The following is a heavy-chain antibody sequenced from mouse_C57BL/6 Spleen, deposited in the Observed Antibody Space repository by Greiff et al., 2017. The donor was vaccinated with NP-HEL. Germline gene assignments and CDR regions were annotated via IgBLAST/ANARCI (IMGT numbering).Heavy chain of an antibody. CDR3: ARGVRGFDY. CDR1: GFNIKNTY. J-gene: IGHJ2*01. CDR2: IDPANGNT. Sequence: EVQLQQSVAELVRPGASVKLSCTASGFNIKNTYMPWVKQRPEQGLEWIGRIDPANGNTKYAPKFQGKATITADTSSNTAYLQLSSLTSEDTAIYYCARGVRGFDYWGQGTTLTVSS. V-gene: IGHV14-3*01.